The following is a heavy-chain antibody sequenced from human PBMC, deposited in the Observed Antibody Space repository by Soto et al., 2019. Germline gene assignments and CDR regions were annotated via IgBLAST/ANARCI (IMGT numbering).Heavy chain of an antibody. CDR3: ARERVVPAAYQGFDP. CDR2: IYYSGST. D-gene: IGHD2-2*01. V-gene: IGHV4-30-2*05. Sequence: SETLSLTCTVSNGSVSSGTYSWSWVRQPPGKGLEWIGYIYYSGSTYYNPSLKSRVTISVDTSKNQFSLKLSSVTAADTAVYYCARERVVPAAYQGFDPWGQGTLVTVSS. CDR1: NGSVSSGTYS. J-gene: IGHJ5*02.